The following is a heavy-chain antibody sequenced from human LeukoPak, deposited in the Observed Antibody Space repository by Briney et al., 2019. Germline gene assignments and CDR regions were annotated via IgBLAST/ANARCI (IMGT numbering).Heavy chain of an antibody. V-gene: IGHV4-61*01. CDR1: GGSVSSGSYY. CDR3: ARAFGDWGLSWFDP. Sequence: KPSETLSLTCTVSGGSVSSGSYYWSRIRQPPGKGLEWIGYIYYSGSAKYNPSLKSRVTISVDTSKNQFSLKLTSVTAADTAVYYCARAFGDWGLSWFDPWGQGTLVTVSS. D-gene: IGHD3-10*01. CDR2: IYYSGSA. J-gene: IGHJ5*02.